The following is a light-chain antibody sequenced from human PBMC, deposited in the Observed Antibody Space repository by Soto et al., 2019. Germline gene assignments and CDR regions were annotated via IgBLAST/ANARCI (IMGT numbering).Light chain of an antibody. CDR3: RSYTNINTRACV. CDR1: SSDVGGYNY. V-gene: IGLV2-14*01. Sequence: QSALTQPASVSGSPGQSITISCTGTSSDVGGYNYVSWYQQHPGKAPKLIIYEVTDRPSGVSNRFSGSKSGNTASLTISGLQAEDEAEYYGRSYTNINTRACVFGPGTKLTVL. J-gene: IGLJ1*01. CDR2: EVT.